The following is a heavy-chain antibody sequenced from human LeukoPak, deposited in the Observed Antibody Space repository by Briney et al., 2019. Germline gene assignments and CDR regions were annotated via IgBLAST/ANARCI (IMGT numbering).Heavy chain of an antibody. D-gene: IGHD3-3*01. J-gene: IGHJ4*02. CDR3: ARDGSPYDFWSGYYFADY. CDR2: IIPIFGTA. Sequence: ASVKVSCKASGGTFSSYAISWVRQAPGQGLEWMGRIIPIFGTANYAQKFQGRVTITTDESTSTAYMELSSLRSEDTAVYYCARDGSPYDFWSGYYFADYWGQGTLVTVSS. CDR1: GGTFSSYA. V-gene: IGHV1-69*05.